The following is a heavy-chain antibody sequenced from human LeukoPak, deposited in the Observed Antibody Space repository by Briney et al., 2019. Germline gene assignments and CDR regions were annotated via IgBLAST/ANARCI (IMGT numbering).Heavy chain of an antibody. CDR2: IYYSGST. Sequence: PSETLSLTCTVSGGSISSYYWSWIRQPPGKGLEWIGYIYYSGSTNYNPSLKSRVTISVDTSKNQFSLKLSSVTAADTAVYYCARVTVTTFHLDYWGQGTLVTVSS. J-gene: IGHJ4*02. V-gene: IGHV4-59*08. D-gene: IGHD4-17*01. CDR3: ARVTVTTFHLDY. CDR1: GGSISSYY.